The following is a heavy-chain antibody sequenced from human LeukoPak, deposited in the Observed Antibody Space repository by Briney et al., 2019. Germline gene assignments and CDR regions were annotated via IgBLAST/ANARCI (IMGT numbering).Heavy chain of an antibody. CDR2: IDANSGGT. CDR1: GGTFSSYA. CDR3: ARDGARGYTYGFHFDS. Sequence: ASVKVSCKASGGTFSSYAISWVRQAPGQGLEWMGWIDANSGGTHFAQKFQGRVTMTRDTSITTAYMEVTRLRSDDTAVYYCARDGARGYTYGFHFDSWGQGTLVTVSS. V-gene: IGHV1-2*02. J-gene: IGHJ5*01. D-gene: IGHD5-18*01.